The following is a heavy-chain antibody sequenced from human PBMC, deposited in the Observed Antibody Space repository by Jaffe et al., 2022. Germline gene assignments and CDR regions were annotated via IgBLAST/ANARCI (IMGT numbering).Heavy chain of an antibody. CDR1: GFTFSSYA. CDR2: ISGSGGST. J-gene: IGHJ4*02. V-gene: IGHV3-23*01. Sequence: EVQLLESGGGLVQPGGSLRLSCAASGFTFSSYAMSWVRQAPGKGLEWVSAISGSGGSTYYADSVKGRFTISRDNSKNTLYLQMNSLRAEDTAVYYCAKDPYDFWSAQYAGLLDYWGQGTLVTVSS. CDR3: AKDPYDFWSAQYAGLLDY. D-gene: IGHD3-3*01.